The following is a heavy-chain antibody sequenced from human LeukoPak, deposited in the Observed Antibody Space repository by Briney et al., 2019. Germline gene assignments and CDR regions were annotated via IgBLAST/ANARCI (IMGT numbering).Heavy chain of an antibody. CDR2: IYYTGST. CDR1: GGSIDSYY. CDR3: ARVYQSAEYYFDY. D-gene: IGHD2-2*01. J-gene: IGHJ4*02. Sequence: SETLSLTCTVSGGSIDSYYWSWIRQPPGKRLERIGYIYYTGSTEYHPSLKSRVTISLDTSKNQFSLKLTSVTAADTAVYYCARVYQSAEYYFDYWGQGNLVSVSS. V-gene: IGHV4-59*01.